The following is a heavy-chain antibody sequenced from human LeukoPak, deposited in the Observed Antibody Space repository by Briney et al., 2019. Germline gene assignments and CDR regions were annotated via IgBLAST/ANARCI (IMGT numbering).Heavy chain of an antibody. V-gene: IGHV4-59*13. D-gene: IGHD3-22*01. Sequence: SETLSLTCSVSGASINSYYWNWIRQSPGKGLEWLGNIHYRGTTNYNPSLKSRVTLSLDSSKSQFALKVTSVTAADTAVYYCARESHYYDSSGYYLWGQGTLVTVSS. CDR3: ARESHYYDSSGYYL. CDR2: IHYRGTT. CDR1: GASINSYY. J-gene: IGHJ4*02.